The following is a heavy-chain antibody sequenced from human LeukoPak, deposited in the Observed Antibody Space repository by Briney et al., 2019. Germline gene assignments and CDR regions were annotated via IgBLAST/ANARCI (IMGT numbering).Heavy chain of an antibody. J-gene: IGHJ4*02. CDR3: ARASSLIAVAGTFDY. CDR2: ISAYNGNT. D-gene: IGHD6-19*01. Sequence: ASVKVSCKASGYTFTIYGISWVRQAPGQGLEWMGWISAYNGNTNYAQKLQGRVTMTTDTSTSTAYMELRSLRSDDTAVYYCARASSLIAVAGTFDYWGQGTLVTVSS. CDR1: GYTFTIYG. V-gene: IGHV1-18*01.